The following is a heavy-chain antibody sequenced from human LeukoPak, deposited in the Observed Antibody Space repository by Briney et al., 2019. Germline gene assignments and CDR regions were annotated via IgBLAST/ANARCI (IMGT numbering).Heavy chain of an antibody. Sequence: PGRSLRLSCAASGFTFSNCAMHWVRQAPGKGLEWVALISYDGSNEYFADSVKGRFTISRDNSKNTLYLQMNSLRAEDTAAYYCAREAAANGVFDYWGQGTLVTVSS. CDR3: AREAAANGVFDY. V-gene: IGHV3-30-3*01. J-gene: IGHJ4*02. CDR2: ISYDGSNE. D-gene: IGHD6-25*01. CDR1: GFTFSNCA.